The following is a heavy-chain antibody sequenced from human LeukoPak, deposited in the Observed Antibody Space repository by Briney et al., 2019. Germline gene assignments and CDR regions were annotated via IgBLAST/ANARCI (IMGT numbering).Heavy chain of an antibody. CDR2: IYTSGST. CDR3: ARGGYYDSSGYSYYFDY. D-gene: IGHD3-22*01. V-gene: IGHV4-4*07. J-gene: IGHJ4*02. Sequence: PSETLSHTSTASGGSISSYYWSWLRQPAGKGLEWIGRIYTSGSTNYNPSLKSRFTMSVDTSKNQFSLKLSSVTAADTAVYYCARGGYYDSSGYSYYFDYWGQGTLVTVSS. CDR1: GGSISSYY.